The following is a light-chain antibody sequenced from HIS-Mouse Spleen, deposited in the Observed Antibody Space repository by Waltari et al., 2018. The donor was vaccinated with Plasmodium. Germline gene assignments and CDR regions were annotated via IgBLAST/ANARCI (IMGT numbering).Light chain of an antibody. Sequence: SYELTQPSSVSVSPGQTARITCSGDVLATHNYAGWFQQKPGPAPGLVIYKGSGRPSGIPERFSGSSSGTTVTLTISGAQVEDEADYYCYSAADNNLVFGGGTKLTVL. CDR1: VLATHNY. CDR2: KGS. V-gene: IGLV3-27*01. CDR3: YSAADNNLV. J-gene: IGLJ3*02.